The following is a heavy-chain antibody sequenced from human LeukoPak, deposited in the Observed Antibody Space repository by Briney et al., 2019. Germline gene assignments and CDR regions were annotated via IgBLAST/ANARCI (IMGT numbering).Heavy chain of an antibody. J-gene: IGHJ4*02. Sequence: ASAKVSCKASGYTFTGYYMHWVRQAPGQGLEWMGWINPNSGGTNYAQKFQGRVTMTRDTSISTAYMELSRLRSDDTAVYYCARGGDFWGGLSCRYFDYWGQGTLVTVSS. D-gene: IGHD3-3*01. CDR2: INPNSGGT. CDR1: GYTFTGYY. V-gene: IGHV1-2*02. CDR3: ARGGDFWGGLSCRYFDY.